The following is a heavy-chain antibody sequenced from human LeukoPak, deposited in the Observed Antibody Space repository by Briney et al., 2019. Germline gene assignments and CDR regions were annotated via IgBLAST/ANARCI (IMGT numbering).Heavy chain of an antibody. V-gene: IGHV4-34*01. Sequence: SETLSLTCAVYGGSFSGYYWSWIRQPPGKGLEWIGEINHSGSTNYNPSLKSRVTISVDTSKNQFSLKLSSVTAADTAVYYCARMDSSSWYQSAFDIWGQGTMVTVSS. J-gene: IGHJ3*02. CDR2: INHSGST. CDR1: GGSFSGYY. D-gene: IGHD6-13*01. CDR3: ARMDSSSWYQSAFDI.